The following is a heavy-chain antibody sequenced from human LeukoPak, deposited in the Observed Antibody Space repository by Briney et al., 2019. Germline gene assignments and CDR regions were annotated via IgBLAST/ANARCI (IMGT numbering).Heavy chain of an antibody. D-gene: IGHD6-13*01. CDR3: GSGQQLGY. J-gene: IGHJ4*02. CDR2: IKQDGSEK. Sequence: GGSLRLSCAASGVTFSHYWMSWVRQAPGKGLEWVANIKQDGSEKNYVDSVKGRFTISRDNAKNSLYLQMKSLRPEDTAVYYCGSGQQLGYWGQGTLVTVSS. CDR1: GVTFSHYW. V-gene: IGHV3-7*02.